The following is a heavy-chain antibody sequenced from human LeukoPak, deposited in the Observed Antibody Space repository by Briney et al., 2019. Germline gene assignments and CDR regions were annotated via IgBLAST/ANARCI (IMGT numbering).Heavy chain of an antibody. D-gene: IGHD3-16*02. J-gene: IGHJ4*02. CDR1: GFTFSTYA. CDR2: IVGNGGGI. V-gene: IGHV3-23*01. CDR3: AKDRIPDGRYSIDY. Sequence: PGGSLRLSCTASGFTFSTYAMNWVRQAPGKGLEWVAVIVGNGGGIHYADSVEGRFTISRDNYKSILYLQMNSLRAEDAAVYYCAKDRIPDGRYSIDYWGQGTLVTVSS.